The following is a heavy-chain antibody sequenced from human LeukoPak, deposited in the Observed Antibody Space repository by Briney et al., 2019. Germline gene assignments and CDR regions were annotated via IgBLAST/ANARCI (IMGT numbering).Heavy chain of an antibody. CDR1: GGSFSGYY. D-gene: IGHD6-13*01. V-gene: IGHV4-34*01. Sequence: SETLSLTCAVYGGSFSGYYWSWIRQPPGKGLEWIGEINHSGSTNYNPSLKSRVTISVDTSKNQFSLKLSSVTAADTAVYYCARGVPGTAAAGSWFDYWGQGTLVTVSS. J-gene: IGHJ4*02. CDR3: ARGVPGTAAAGSWFDY. CDR2: INHSGST.